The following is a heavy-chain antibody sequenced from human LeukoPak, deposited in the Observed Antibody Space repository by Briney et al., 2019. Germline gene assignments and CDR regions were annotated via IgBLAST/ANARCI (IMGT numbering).Heavy chain of an antibody. CDR3: ARHILDTAMAEYYFDY. Sequence: PSETLSLTCTVSGGSISSSSYYWGWIRQPPGKGLEWIGSIYYSGSTYYNPSLKSRVTISVDTSKNQFSLKLSSVTAADTAVYYCARHILDTAMAEYYFDYWGQGTLVTVSS. CDR1: GGSISSSSYY. J-gene: IGHJ4*02. D-gene: IGHD5-18*01. CDR2: IYYSGST. V-gene: IGHV4-39*01.